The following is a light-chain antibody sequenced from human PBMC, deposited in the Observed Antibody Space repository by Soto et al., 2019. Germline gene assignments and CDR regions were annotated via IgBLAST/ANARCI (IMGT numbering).Light chain of an antibody. CDR3: QQHNQWPIT. V-gene: IGKV3D-15*01. CDR2: YIS. J-gene: IGKJ5*01. CDR1: QSAGNF. Sequence: EIVMTQSPATLSLSPGETASLSCRASQSAGNFLAWYQQKPGQAPRLPIYYISTRATGIPARFSGSGSGTEFTLTINSLQSEDSAVYYCQQHNQWPITFGQGTRLEIK.